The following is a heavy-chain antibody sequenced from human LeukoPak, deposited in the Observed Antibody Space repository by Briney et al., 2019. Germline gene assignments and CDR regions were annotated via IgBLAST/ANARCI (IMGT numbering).Heavy chain of an antibody. CDR3: AKDMDDIVVVPAAILAFDY. CDR1: GFTFSSYG. CDR2: ISYDGSNK. V-gene: IGHV3-30*18. J-gene: IGHJ4*02. Sequence: PGRSLRLSCAASGFTFSSYGMHWVRQAPGKGLEWVAAISYDGSNKYYADSVKGRFTISRDNSKNTLYLQMNSLRAEDTAVYYCAKDMDDIVVVPAAILAFDYWGQGTLVTVSS. D-gene: IGHD2-2*01.